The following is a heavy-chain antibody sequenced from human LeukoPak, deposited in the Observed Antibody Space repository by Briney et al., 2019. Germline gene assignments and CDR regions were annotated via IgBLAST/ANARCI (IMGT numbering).Heavy chain of an antibody. J-gene: IGHJ4*02. CDR2: VSTTSHYI. D-gene: IGHD3-22*01. CDR1: GFTFSRNT. V-gene: IGHV3-21*04. Sequence: GGSLRLSCAASGFTFSRNTMNWVRQAPGKGLEWVSCVSTTSHYIYYADSVKGRFTISRDNARNSLYLQMNSLRAEDTAVYYCARDYYDSSGYLTGFDYWGQGTLVTVSS. CDR3: ARDYYDSSGYLTGFDY.